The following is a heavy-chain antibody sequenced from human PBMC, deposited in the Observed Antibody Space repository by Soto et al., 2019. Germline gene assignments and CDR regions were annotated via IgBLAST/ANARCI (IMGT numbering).Heavy chain of an antibody. V-gene: IGHV1-69*12. D-gene: IGHD5-12*01. Sequence: QVQLVQSGAEVKKPGSSVTVSCKASGGTFSSYTISWVRQAPGQGLEWMGGIIPIFGTANYAQKVQGRVTITADQSTSTAYMELSSLRSEDTAVYYCARGNVRWLPLCDFDLWGRGTLVTVSS. J-gene: IGHJ2*01. CDR2: IIPIFGTA. CDR3: ARGNVRWLPLCDFDL. CDR1: GGTFSSYT.